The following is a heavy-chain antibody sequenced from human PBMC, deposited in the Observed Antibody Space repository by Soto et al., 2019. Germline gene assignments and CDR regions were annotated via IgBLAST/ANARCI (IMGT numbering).Heavy chain of an antibody. CDR3: ARSQGSSTSLEIYYYYYYGMDV. CDR2: IIPISGKA. V-gene: IGHV1-69*01. Sequence: QVQLVQSGAEVKKPGSSVKVSCKASGGTFSSYAISWVRQAPGQGLEWMGGIIPISGKANYAQKIQGRVTITPDESTYTAYMELSSLRSEDTDVYYCARSQGSSTSLEIYYYYYYGMDVWGQGTTVTVSS. J-gene: IGHJ6*02. D-gene: IGHD2-2*01. CDR1: GGTFSSYA.